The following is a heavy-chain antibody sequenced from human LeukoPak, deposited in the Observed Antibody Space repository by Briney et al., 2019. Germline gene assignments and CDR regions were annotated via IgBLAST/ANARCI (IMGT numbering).Heavy chain of an antibody. Sequence: SETLSLTCTVSGGSISSSSYYWGWIRQPPGRGLEWIGSVYYSGSTYYNPSLKSRVTISVDTSKNQFSLKLSSVTAADTAVYYCARGRGYCSGGSCYSFRSYYYYMDVWGKGTTVTVSS. CDR3: ARGRGYCSGGSCYSFRSYYYYMDV. CDR1: GGSISSSSYY. D-gene: IGHD2-15*01. CDR2: VYYSGST. J-gene: IGHJ6*03. V-gene: IGHV4-39*01.